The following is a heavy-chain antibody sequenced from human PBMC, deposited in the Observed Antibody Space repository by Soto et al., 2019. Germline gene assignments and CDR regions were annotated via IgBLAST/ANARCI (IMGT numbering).Heavy chain of an antibody. CDR1: GGSISRYY. D-gene: IGHD2-21*02. V-gene: IGHV4-59*01. CDR3: ARDLWGYCGTVCYPLDV. Sequence: QVRLQESGPGLVKPSETLSLTCTVSGGSISRYYCSWIRQPPGKGLEWIGYLYNTGSTIYNPSLKSRVTISVDTSKNQFSLKLNSLTAADTAVYYCARDLWGYCGTVCYPLDVWGQGTTVTVSS. J-gene: IGHJ6*02. CDR2: LYNTGST.